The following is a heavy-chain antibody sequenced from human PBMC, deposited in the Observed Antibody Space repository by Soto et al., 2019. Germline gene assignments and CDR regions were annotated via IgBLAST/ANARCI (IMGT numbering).Heavy chain of an antibody. CDR1: GVSISSGDYY. D-gene: IGHD5-18*01. V-gene: IGHV4-30-4*01. Sequence: SETLSLTYTVSGVSISSGDYYWSWIRQPPGKGLEWIGYIYYSGSTYYNPSLKSRVTISVDTSKNQFSLKLSSVTAADTAVYYCARGIQLWSYYYYYGMDVWGQGTTVTVSS. CDR2: IYYSGST. J-gene: IGHJ6*02. CDR3: ARGIQLWSYYYYYGMDV.